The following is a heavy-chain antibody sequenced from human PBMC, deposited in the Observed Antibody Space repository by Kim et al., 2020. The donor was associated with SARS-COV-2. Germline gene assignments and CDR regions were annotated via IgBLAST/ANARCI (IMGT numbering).Heavy chain of an antibody. Sequence: ADSGKGRFTISRDNAKNTLYLQMNSLRAEDTAVYYCAKDLRGWAGTEIDYWGQGTLVTVSS. V-gene: IGHV3-23*01. CDR3: AKDLRGWAGTEIDY. J-gene: IGHJ4*02. D-gene: IGHD6-19*01.